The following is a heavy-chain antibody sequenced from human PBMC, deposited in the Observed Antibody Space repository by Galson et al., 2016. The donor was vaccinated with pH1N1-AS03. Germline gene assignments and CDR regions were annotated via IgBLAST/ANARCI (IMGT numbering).Heavy chain of an antibody. V-gene: IGHV3-15*01. CDR3: TKEEYGDYFDY. J-gene: IGHJ4*02. D-gene: IGHD4-17*01. Sequence: SLRLSCAASGFTFRYAWMSWVRQAPGKGLEWVGRIKSKTDGGTTDFAAPVEGRFTISRDDSKNMLYLQMNSLKTEDSAMYYCTKEEYGDYFDYWGQGILVTVSS. CDR1: GFTFRYAW. CDR2: IKSKTDGGTT.